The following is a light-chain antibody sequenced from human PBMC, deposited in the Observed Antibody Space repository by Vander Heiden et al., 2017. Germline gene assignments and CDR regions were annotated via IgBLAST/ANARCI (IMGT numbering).Light chain of an antibody. CDR1: TLGNKY. Sequence: SYELTQPPSVSVSPGQTARITCSGDTLGNKYVCWYQQRSGQSPVLVIDQDNKRPSGIPERFSGSNSGNTATLTISGTQAVDEADYYCQAWDSSIAVFGGGTKLTVL. J-gene: IGLJ2*01. CDR3: QAWDSSIAV. CDR2: QDN. V-gene: IGLV3-1*01.